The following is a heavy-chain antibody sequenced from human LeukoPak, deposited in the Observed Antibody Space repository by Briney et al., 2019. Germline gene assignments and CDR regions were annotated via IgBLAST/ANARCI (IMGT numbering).Heavy chain of an antibody. V-gene: IGHV1-18*01. CDR1: GYTFTSYG. Sequence: AGVKVSCKSSGYTFTSYGISGVRPAPGQGLEWMGWISAYNSNTNYAQKLQGRVTMTTDTSTSTAYMELRSLRADDTAVYYCARDLTSGSYSGYWGQGTLVTVSS. CDR3: ARDLTSGSYSGY. J-gene: IGHJ4*02. CDR2: ISAYNSNT. D-gene: IGHD1-26*01.